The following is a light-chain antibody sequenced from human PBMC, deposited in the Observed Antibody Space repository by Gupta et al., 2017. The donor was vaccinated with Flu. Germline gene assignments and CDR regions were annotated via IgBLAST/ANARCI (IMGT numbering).Light chain of an antibody. CDR1: QDISNY. J-gene: IGKJ4*01. CDR3: LQDANLPIT. Sequence: DIQMTQSPSSLSASVGDRVTITCQASQDISNYLNWYQQKPGKAPKLLIYDASNLETGVPSRFSGSGSGTDFTFTISSRHPEDIATYYCLQDANLPITFGGGTKVEIK. CDR2: DAS. V-gene: IGKV1-33*01.